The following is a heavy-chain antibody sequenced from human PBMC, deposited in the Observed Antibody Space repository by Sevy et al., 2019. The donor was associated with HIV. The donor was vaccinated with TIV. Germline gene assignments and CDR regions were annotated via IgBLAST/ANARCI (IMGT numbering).Heavy chain of an antibody. CDR3: AREGCTQPHDY. V-gene: IGHV3-23*01. Sequence: GGSLRLSCAASGFTFAKYSMSWLRQAPGKGLEWVSTFSFGCGRINYADSVKGRFTISRDVSKNTLYLQMNSLRAEDTATYFCAREGCTQPHDYWGQGTLVTVSS. CDR2: FSFGCGRI. CDR1: GFTFAKYS. J-gene: IGHJ4*02.